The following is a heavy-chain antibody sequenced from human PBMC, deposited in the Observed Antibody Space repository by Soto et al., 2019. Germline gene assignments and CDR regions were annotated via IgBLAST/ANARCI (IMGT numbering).Heavy chain of an antibody. D-gene: IGHD6-19*01. Sequence: PSETLSLTCAVYGGSFSGYYWSWIRQPPGKGLEWIGEINHSGSTNYNPSLKSRVTISVDTSKNQFSLKLSSVTAADTAVYYCARGRVAVAGTRFVPWGQGTLVTVSS. V-gene: IGHV4-34*01. J-gene: IGHJ5*02. CDR3: ARGRVAVAGTRFVP. CDR1: GGSFSGYY. CDR2: INHSGST.